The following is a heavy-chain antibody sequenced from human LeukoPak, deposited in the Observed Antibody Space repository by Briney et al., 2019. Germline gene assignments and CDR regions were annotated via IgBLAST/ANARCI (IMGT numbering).Heavy chain of an antibody. CDR1: GGTFSSYA. CDR2: IIPIFGTA. V-gene: IGHV1-69*05. CDR3: ARDPSGSYSEDAFDI. D-gene: IGHD1-26*01. Sequence: SVKVSCKASGGTFSSYAISWVRQAPGQGLEWMGRIIPIFGTANYAQKFQGRVTITTDESTSTAYMELSRLRSDDTAVYYCARDPSGSYSEDAFDIWGQGTMVTVSS. J-gene: IGHJ3*02.